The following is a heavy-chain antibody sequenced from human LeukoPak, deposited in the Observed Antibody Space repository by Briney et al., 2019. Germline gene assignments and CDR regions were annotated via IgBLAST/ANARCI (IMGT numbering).Heavy chain of an antibody. CDR3: SSSGIAAAGPGDY. Sequence: SETLSLTCTVYGGSISSYYWSWIRQPAGKGLEWIGRIYTSGSTNYNPSLKSRVTMSVETSKNQCSLKLNPVTAADTAVYYCSSSGIAAAGPGDYWGQGTLVTVAS. D-gene: IGHD6-13*01. V-gene: IGHV4-4*07. CDR2: IYTSGST. J-gene: IGHJ4*02. CDR1: GGSISSYY.